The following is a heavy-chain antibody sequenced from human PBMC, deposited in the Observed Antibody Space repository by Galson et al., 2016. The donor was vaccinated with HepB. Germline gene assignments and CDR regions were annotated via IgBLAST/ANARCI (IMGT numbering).Heavy chain of an antibody. D-gene: IGHD7-27*01. Sequence: SLRLSCAASGFTVSNNYMYWVRQAPGEGLEWVSVVYSVDYTSYADSVKGRFTISRDKSKNTLYLQMNSLRADDTAVYYCATSLGPVGYFDYWGRGTLVTVSS. CDR3: ATSLGPVGYFDY. CDR2: VYSVDYT. J-gene: IGHJ4*02. V-gene: IGHV3-53*01. CDR1: GFTVSNNY.